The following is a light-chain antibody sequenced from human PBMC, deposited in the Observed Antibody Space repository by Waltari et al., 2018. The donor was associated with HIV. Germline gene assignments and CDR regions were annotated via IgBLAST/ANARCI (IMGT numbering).Light chain of an antibody. CDR3: ISYTTSSTPYV. J-gene: IGLJ1*01. V-gene: IGLV2-14*01. CDR1: SSDVGGYNF. Sequence: QSALTQPASVSGSPGQSITISSTGTSSDVGGYNFVSVYQQYPGKAPKLMIYEVSNRPSGVSDRFSGSKSANTASLTISGLRAEDEADYYCISYTTSSTPYVLGTGTTVTVL. CDR2: EVS.